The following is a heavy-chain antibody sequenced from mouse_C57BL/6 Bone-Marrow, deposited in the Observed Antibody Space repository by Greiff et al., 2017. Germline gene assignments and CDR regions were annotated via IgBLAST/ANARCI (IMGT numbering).Heavy chain of an antibody. J-gene: IGHJ3*01. Sequence: LMESGASVKMSCKASGYPFTDYYMNWVKQSHGKSLEWIGVINPYNGGTSYNQKFKGKATLTVDKSSSTAYMELNSLTSEDSAVYYCARRGRGTAYWGQGTLVTVSA. V-gene: IGHV1-19*01. CDR2: INPYNGGT. D-gene: IGHD2-14*01. CDR3: ARRGRGTAY. CDR1: GYPFTDYY.